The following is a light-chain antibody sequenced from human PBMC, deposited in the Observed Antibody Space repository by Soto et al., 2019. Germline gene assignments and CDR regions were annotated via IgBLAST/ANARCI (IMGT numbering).Light chain of an antibody. CDR3: QQYDNLPFT. Sequence: EIVMTQSPATLSVSPGEGATLSCRASQSVSSKLAWYQQKPGQAPRLLIYGASTRATGIPARFSGSESGTEFALTISSLQSEDFAVYYCQQYDNLPFTFGPGTKVDIK. CDR2: GAS. J-gene: IGKJ3*01. CDR1: QSVSSK. V-gene: IGKV3-15*01.